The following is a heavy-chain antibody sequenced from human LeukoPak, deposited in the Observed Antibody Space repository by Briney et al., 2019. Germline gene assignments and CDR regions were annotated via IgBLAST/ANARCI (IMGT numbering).Heavy chain of an antibody. J-gene: IGHJ4*02. CDR1: GYTFTSYG. CDR3: ARGQDWAAAGTGYYFDY. V-gene: IGHV1-18*01. D-gene: IGHD6-13*01. Sequence: ASVKVSCKASGYTFTSYGISWVRQAPGQGLEWMGWISAYNGNTNYAQKLQGRVTMTTDTSTRTAYLELRSLRSDDTAVYYCARGQDWAAAGTGYYFDYWGQGTLVTVSS. CDR2: ISAYNGNT.